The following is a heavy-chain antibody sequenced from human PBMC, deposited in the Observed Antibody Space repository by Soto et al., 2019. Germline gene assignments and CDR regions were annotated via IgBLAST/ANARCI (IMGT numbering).Heavy chain of an antibody. CDR1: GCSVSSGSYY. V-gene: IGHV4-61*01. J-gene: IGHJ6*02. CDR2: IYYSGST. Sequence: PSETLSLTCPVSGCSVSSGSYYWSWIRQPPGKGLEWIGYIYYSGSTNYNPSLKSRVTISVDTSKNQFSLKLSSVTAADTAVYYCARDRTVSGYYYYGMDVWGRGTTVTVSS. CDR3: ARDRTVSGYYYYGMDV. D-gene: IGHD3-3*01.